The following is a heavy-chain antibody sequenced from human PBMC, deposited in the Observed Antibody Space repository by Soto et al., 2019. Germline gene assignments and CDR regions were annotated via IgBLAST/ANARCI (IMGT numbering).Heavy chain of an antibody. CDR2: IYYSGST. CDR1: GGSISSGGYY. Sequence: QVQLQESGPGLVKPSQTLSLTCTVSGGSISSGGYYWSWIRQHPGKGLEWIGYIYYSGSTYYNPSLKSRVTISVDTSKNPFSLKLSSVTAADTAVYYCARDVGYCSSTSCSRFGAFDYWGQGTLVTVSS. CDR3: ARDVGYCSSTSCSRFGAFDY. J-gene: IGHJ4*02. V-gene: IGHV4-31*03. D-gene: IGHD2-2*01.